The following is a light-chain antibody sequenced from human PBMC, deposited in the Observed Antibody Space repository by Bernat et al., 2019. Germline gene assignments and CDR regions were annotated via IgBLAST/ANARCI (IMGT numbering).Light chain of an antibody. V-gene: IGLV3-9*01. J-gene: IGLJ3*02. CDR1: NIGRKN. CDR2: RGS. CDR3: QVWDSSIVR. Sequence: SYELTQPLSVSVALGQTATITCGGNNIGRKNVHWYQQKPGQAHVMVIYRGSNRPTGITARFSGSHSGNTATLTIIRAQAGDEADYYCQVWDSSIVRFGGGTKLTVL.